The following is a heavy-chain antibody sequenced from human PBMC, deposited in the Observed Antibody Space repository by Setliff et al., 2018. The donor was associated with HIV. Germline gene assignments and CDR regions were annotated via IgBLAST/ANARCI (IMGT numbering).Heavy chain of an antibody. J-gene: IGHJ6*04. CDR3: ASGKRGGGVVIPDGLDL. Sequence: ASVKVSCKPSGHTFSNYDIHWVRRDTGQGLEWMGWMNPNSGVTGYALQFHDRVTMTLDTSISTAYLELRTLPSEDTAVYYCASGKRGGGVVIPDGLDLWGKGTPVTVSS. CDR2: MNPNSGVT. CDR1: GHTFSNYD. V-gene: IGHV1-8*02. D-gene: IGHD3-16*02.